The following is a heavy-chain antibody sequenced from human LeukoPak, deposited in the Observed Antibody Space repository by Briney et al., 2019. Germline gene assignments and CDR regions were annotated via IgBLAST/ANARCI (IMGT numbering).Heavy chain of an antibody. CDR3: ARVIPYYYGSGSYYNPIGFDP. CDR2: IIPIFGTA. Sequence: ASVKVSCKASGYTFTSYYMHWVRQAPGQGFEWMGGIIPIFGTANYAQKFQGRVTITADESTSTAYMELSSLRSEDTAVYYCARVIPYYYGSGSYYNPIGFDPWGQGTLVTVSS. V-gene: IGHV1-69*13. J-gene: IGHJ5*02. CDR1: GYTFTSYY. D-gene: IGHD3-10*01.